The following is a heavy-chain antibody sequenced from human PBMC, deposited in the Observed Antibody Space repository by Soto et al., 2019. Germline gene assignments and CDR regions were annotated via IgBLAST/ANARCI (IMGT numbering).Heavy chain of an antibody. CDR1: SDSMNSGGYY. D-gene: IGHD6-6*01. CDR2: IYSNGDT. J-gene: IGHJ6*02. CDR3: ARRGGSSSGYYYYAMDV. V-gene: IGHV4-31*03. Sequence: SETLSLTCSVSSDSMNSGGYYWSWIRQHPGKGLEWIGYIYSNGDTYYNPSLKSRVTISVDTSKNQFSLNLTSVTAADTAVYYCARRGGSSSGYYYYAMDVWAKGPWSP.